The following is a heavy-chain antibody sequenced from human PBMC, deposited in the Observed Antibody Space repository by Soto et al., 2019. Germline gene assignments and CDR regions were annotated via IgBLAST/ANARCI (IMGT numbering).Heavy chain of an antibody. CDR1: AYAFSNYG. V-gene: IGHV1-18*04. CDR2: LSTYNGET. J-gene: IGHJ4*02. CDR3: ARSDRYYAGSTPY. Sequence: VQLLQSGPEVKKPGASVKVSCTAPAYAFSNYGITWLRQAPGQGLELMGWLSTYNGETNFAQKFRRRVPLTTDTSTRTAYMVLRNLRSDDTAIYYCARSDRYYAGSTPYWGQGTLVTVSS. D-gene: IGHD1-26*01.